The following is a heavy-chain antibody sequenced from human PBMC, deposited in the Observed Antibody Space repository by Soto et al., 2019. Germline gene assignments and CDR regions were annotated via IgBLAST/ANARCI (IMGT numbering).Heavy chain of an antibody. Sequence: QITLKESGPTLVKPTQTLTLTCTFSGFSLSTTAVGVGWIRQPPGKALEWLAVIYWDDDKRYSPSLKSRLTITKDTSKNQVVLTMTNVDPVDTATYYCAHRTHTPMADTFDIWGQGTMVAVSS. CDR3: AHRTHTPMADTFDI. CDR2: IYWDDDK. V-gene: IGHV2-5*02. D-gene: IGHD3-10*01. J-gene: IGHJ3*02. CDR1: GFSLSTTAVG.